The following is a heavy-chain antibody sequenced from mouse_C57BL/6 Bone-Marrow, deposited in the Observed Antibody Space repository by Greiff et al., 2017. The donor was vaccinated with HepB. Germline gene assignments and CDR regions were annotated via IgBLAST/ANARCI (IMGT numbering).Heavy chain of an antibody. V-gene: IGHV1-80*01. CDR1: GYAFSSYW. J-gene: IGHJ3*01. CDR3: ARHYGSSPWFAY. CDR2: IYPGDGDT. D-gene: IGHD1-1*01. Sequence: QVHVKQSGAELVKPGASVKISCKASGYAFSSYWMNWVKQRPGKGLEWIGQIYPGDGDTNYNGKFKGKATLTADKSSSTAYMQLSSLTSEDSAVYFCARHYGSSPWFAYWGQGTLVTVSA.